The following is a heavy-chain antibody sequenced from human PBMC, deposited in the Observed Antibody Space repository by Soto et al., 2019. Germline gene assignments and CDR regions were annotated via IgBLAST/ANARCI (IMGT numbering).Heavy chain of an antibody. J-gene: IGHJ4*02. CDR2: IYYSGST. CDR1: GGSISSYY. D-gene: IGHD4-4*01. V-gene: IGHV4-59*01. Sequence: PEETLSLTCTVSGGSISSYYWSWIRQPPGKGLEWIGYIYYSGSTNYNPSLKSRVTISVDTSKNQFSLKLSSVTAADTAVYYCARVHDYSNYLFDYWGQGTLVTVSS. CDR3: ARVHDYSNYLFDY.